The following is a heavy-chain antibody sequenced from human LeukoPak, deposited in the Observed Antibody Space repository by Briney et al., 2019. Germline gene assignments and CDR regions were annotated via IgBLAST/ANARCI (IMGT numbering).Heavy chain of an antibody. Sequence: SETLSLTCTVSGGSISSYYWSWIRQPPGKGLEWIGYIYYSGSTNYNPSLKSRVTISVDTSKNQFSLKLSSVTAADTAVYYCARGGASSGYFNWFDPWGQGTLVTVSS. V-gene: IGHV4-59*01. CDR1: GGSISSYY. CDR2: IYYSGST. J-gene: IGHJ5*02. D-gene: IGHD5-12*01. CDR3: ARGGASSGYFNWFDP.